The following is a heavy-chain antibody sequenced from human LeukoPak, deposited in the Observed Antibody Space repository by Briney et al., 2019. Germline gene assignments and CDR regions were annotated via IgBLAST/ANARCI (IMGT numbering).Heavy chain of an antibody. J-gene: IGHJ2*01. D-gene: IGHD6-19*01. Sequence: SETLSLTCTVSGGSISSSSYYWGWIRQPPGKGLEWIGSIYYSGSTYYNPSLKSRVTISVDTSKNQFSLKLSSVTAADTAVYYCARAFSSGWLEGYFDLWGRGTLVTVSS. CDR3: ARAFSSGWLEGYFDL. CDR2: IYYSGST. V-gene: IGHV4-39*07. CDR1: GGSISSSSYY.